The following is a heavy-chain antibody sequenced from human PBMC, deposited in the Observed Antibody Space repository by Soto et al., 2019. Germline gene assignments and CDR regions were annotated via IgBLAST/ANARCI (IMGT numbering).Heavy chain of an antibody. Sequence: GGSLRLSCAASGFTFSSYGMHWVRQAPGKGLEWVAVISYDGSNKYYADSVKGRFTISRDNSKNTLYLQMNSLRAEDTAVYYCAKDREYSSLSLDYWGQGTLVTVSS. CDR3: AKDREYSSLSLDY. D-gene: IGHD6-6*01. CDR1: GFTFSSYG. CDR2: ISYDGSNK. J-gene: IGHJ4*02. V-gene: IGHV3-30*18.